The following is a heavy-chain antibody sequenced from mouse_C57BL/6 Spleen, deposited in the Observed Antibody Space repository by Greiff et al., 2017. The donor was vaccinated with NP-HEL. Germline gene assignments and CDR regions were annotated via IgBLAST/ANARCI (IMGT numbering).Heavy chain of an antibody. V-gene: IGHV1-82*01. CDR1: GYAFSSYW. CDR3: SRDSYFDY. CDR2: IYPGDGDT. Sequence: QVQLQQSGPELVKPGASVKLSCKASGYAFSSYWMHWVKQRPGKGLEWIGRIYPGDGDTTYNEKFKGKATLTADKSSSTAYMQLSSLTSEDSAVYFCSRDSYFDYWGQGTTLTVSS. J-gene: IGHJ2*01.